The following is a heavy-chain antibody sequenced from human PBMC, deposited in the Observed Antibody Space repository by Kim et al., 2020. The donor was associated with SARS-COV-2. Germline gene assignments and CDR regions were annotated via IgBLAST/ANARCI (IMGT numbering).Heavy chain of an antibody. D-gene: IGHD6-13*01. CDR3: ARGAEMAAAGFDY. Sequence: YSQKVQGRVTITRDTSASTAYMELSSLRSEDTAVYYCARGAEMAAAGFDYWGQGTLVTVSS. J-gene: IGHJ4*02. V-gene: IGHV1-3*01.